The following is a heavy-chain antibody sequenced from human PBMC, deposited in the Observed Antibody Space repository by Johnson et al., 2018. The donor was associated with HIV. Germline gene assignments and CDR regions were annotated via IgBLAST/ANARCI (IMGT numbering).Heavy chain of an antibody. V-gene: IGHV3-30*14. CDR1: GFTFSRYA. D-gene: IGHD3-10*01. J-gene: IGHJ3*02. CDR2: ISYDGSEK. Sequence: VQLVESGGGVVQPGRSLRLSCAASGFTFSRYAMHWVRQVPGKGLEWVAVISYDGSEKYFADSVKGRFTISRENAKNSLYLQMNSLRAGDTAVYYCAREGQEFNDAFDIWGQGTMVTVSS. CDR3: AREGQEFNDAFDI.